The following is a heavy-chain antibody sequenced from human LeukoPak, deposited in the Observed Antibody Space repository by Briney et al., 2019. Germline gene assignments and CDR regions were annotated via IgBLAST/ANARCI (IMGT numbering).Heavy chain of an antibody. CDR2: INHSGST. Sequence: SETLSLTCAVYGGSFSGYYWSWIRQPPGKGLEWIGEINHSGSTNYYPYFESRVTISVDTSKNQFSLKLSSVTATDTAVYYCARGGILWFGDQRYNWFDPWGQGTLVTVSS. V-gene: IGHV4-34*01. D-gene: IGHD3-10*01. CDR1: GGSFSGYY. CDR3: ARGGILWFGDQRYNWFDP. J-gene: IGHJ5*02.